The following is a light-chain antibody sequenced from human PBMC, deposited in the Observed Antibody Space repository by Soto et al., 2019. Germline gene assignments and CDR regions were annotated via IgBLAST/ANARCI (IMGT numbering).Light chain of an antibody. CDR1: GSNIGSNY. CDR2: SHN. Sequence: QSVLTQPPSASGTPGQRVTISCSGGGSNIGSNYVFWYQHLPGTAPKLLIYSHNVRPSGVPDRFVGSTSGTSASLAISGLRSEDEGDYYCVTWDDSLNGVLFGGGTKVTVL. J-gene: IGLJ2*01. CDR3: VTWDDSLNGVL. V-gene: IGLV1-47*02.